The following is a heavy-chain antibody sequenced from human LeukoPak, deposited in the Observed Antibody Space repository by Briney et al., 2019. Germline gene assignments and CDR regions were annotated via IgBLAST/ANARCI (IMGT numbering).Heavy chain of an antibody. CDR2: ISGSGGST. CDR3: AKVGAYSGSYLGYFDY. V-gene: IGHV3-23*01. CDR1: GFTFXSYA. D-gene: IGHD1-26*01. Sequence: SLRLSCAAXGFTFXSYAMSWVRQAPGKGLEWVSAISGSGGSTYYADSVKGRFTISRDNSKNTLYLQMNSLRAEDTAVYYCAKVGAYSGSYLGYFDYWGQGTLVTVSS. J-gene: IGHJ4*02.